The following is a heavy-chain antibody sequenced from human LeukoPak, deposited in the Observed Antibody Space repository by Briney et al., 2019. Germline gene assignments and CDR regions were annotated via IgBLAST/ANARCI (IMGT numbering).Heavy chain of an antibody. CDR2: ISVSGNT. CDR1: GFTFSSYA. V-gene: IGHV3-23*01. CDR3: AKAPVTTCSGAYCYPFDY. J-gene: IGHJ4*02. Sequence: GGSLRLSCAASGFTFSSYAVSWVRQAPGKGLEWVSAISVSGNTYHADSVKGRLTISRDSSKNTPYLQMNRLRAEDAAVYYCAKAPVTTCSGAYCYPFDYWGQGTLVTVSS. D-gene: IGHD2-21*01.